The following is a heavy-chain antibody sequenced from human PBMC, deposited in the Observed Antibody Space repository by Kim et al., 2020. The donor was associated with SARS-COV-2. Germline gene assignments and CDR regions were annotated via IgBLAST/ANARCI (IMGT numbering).Heavy chain of an antibody. D-gene: IGHD3-9*01. J-gene: IGHJ4*02. CDR3: AKLPYDILTGYSFYFDY. V-gene: IGHV3-23*01. Sequence: VKGRFTISRDKSKNTLYLQMNSVRAEDTAVYYCAKLPYDILTGYSFYFDYWGQGTLVTVSS.